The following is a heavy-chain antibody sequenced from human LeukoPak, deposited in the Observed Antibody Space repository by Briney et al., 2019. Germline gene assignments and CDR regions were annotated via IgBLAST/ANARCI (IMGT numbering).Heavy chain of an antibody. Sequence: SVKVSCKASGGTFSRYAISWVRQAPGQGLEWMGGIIPIFGTANYAQKFQGRVTITTDESTSTAYMELSSLRSEDTAVYYCASGGYSGYDQSYYYYYMDVWGKGTTVTVSS. J-gene: IGHJ6*03. V-gene: IGHV1-69*05. CDR3: ASGGYSGYDQSYYYYYMDV. CDR2: IIPIFGTA. D-gene: IGHD5-12*01. CDR1: GGTFSRYA.